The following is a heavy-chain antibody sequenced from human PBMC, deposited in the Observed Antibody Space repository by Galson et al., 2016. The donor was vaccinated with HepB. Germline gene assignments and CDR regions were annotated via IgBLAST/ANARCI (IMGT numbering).Heavy chain of an antibody. V-gene: IGHV5-51*01. CDR3: ARRERGCSGGSCIPYYFDS. CDR1: GYTFTNYW. Sequence: QSGAEVKKTGESLQISCKVSGYTFTNYWIGWVRQLPGKGLEWMGIIYPGDSDTRYSPSFQGQVTMSADTSITTAYLQWSSLKASDTAMYYCARRERGCSGGSCIPYYFDSWGQGTLVTVSS. CDR2: IYPGDSDT. D-gene: IGHD2-15*01. J-gene: IGHJ4*02.